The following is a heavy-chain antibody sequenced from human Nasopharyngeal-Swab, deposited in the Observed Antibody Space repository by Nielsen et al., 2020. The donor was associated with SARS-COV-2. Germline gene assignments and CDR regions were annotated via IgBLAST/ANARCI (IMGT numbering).Heavy chain of an antibody. CDR2: INHSGST. D-gene: IGHD1-1*01. Sequence: SETLSLTCAVYGGSFSGYYWSWIRQPPGKGLEWIGEINHSGSTNYNPSLKSRVTISVDTSKNQFSLKLSSVTAADTAVYYWARDESWRYYYGMDVWGQGTTVTVSS. CDR3: ARDESWRYYYGMDV. J-gene: IGHJ6*02. V-gene: IGHV4-34*01. CDR1: GGSFSGYY.